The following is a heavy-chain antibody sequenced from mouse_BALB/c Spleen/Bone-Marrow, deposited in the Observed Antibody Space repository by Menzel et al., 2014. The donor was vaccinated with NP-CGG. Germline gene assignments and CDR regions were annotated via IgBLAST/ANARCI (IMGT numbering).Heavy chain of an antibody. CDR2: IWGGGST. CDR1: GFSLTKHG. Sequence: ESGPGLVQPSQSLSITCTVSGFSLTKHGVHWIRQSPGKGLEWLGVIWGGGSTDYNAAFISRLSISKDNSKSQVVFKMNSLEVNDRAMYYCARGNYGAWFTHWGQGTLVTVSA. D-gene: IGHD2-1*01. V-gene: IGHV2-2*02. CDR3: ARGNYGAWFTH. J-gene: IGHJ3*01.